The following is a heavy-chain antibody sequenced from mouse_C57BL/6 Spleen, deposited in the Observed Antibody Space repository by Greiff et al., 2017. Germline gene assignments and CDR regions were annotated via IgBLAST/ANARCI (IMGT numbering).Heavy chain of an antibody. Sequence: VKLQESGAELVKPGASVKISCKASGYAFSSYWMNWVKQRPGPGLEWIGQLYPGDGDTNYNGKFKGKATLTADKSSSTAYMQRSSLTSEDSAVYFCAREGTGLDYWGQGTTLTVSS. D-gene: IGHD4-1*01. V-gene: IGHV1-80*01. J-gene: IGHJ2*01. CDR3: AREGTGLDY. CDR2: LYPGDGDT. CDR1: GYAFSSYW.